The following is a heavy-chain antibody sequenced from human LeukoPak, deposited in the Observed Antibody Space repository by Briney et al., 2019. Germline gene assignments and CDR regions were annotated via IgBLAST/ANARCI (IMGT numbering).Heavy chain of an antibody. Sequence: GGSLRLSCAASGFTFDDYAMHWVRQAPGKGLEWVSGISWNSGSIGYADSVKGRFTISRDNAKNSLYLQMNSLRAEDMALYYCARRAPSHDFDDWGQGTLVTVSS. J-gene: IGHJ4*02. CDR3: ARRAPSHDFDD. CDR1: GFTFDDYA. CDR2: ISWNSGSI. V-gene: IGHV3-9*03.